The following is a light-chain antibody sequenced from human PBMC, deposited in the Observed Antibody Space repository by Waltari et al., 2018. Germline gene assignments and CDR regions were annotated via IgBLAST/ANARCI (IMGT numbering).Light chain of an antibody. CDR3: QQYDSFWS. Sequence: DIQMTQSPSTLSASIGDRVPITCRASQTIISWLAWYQQKPGQAPRLLIYRATALETGVPSRFSGTGSGTEFTLTSNGLQPDDSATYCCQQYDSFWSFGQGTKVEVK. J-gene: IGKJ1*01. CDR2: RAT. CDR1: QTIISW. V-gene: IGKV1-5*03.